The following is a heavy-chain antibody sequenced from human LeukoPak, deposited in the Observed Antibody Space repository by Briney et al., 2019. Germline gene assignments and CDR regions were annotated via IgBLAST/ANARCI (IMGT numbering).Heavy chain of an antibody. J-gene: IGHJ4*02. Sequence: GGSLRLSCTASGFTFDDFVMSWFRQAPGKGLEWVGFSRSKAYVGTTEYAASVKGRFTISRDDSKSIAYLQMNSLKTEDTAVYYCTRESYEGYFGYWGQGTLVTVSS. D-gene: IGHD3-22*01. CDR3: TRESYEGYFGY. V-gene: IGHV3-49*03. CDR1: GFTFDDFV. CDR2: SRSKAYVGTT.